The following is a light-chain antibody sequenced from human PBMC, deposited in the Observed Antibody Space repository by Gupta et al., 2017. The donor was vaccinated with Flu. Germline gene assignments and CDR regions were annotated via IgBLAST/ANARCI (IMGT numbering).Light chain of an antibody. Sequence: SITISCTGNSSNIGTYNEVSCYQQPPDTAPKLICYDVSDRPSGISDRSAGCNSGKTALPISTVLRADDDASYCCPSYNNRLTRVFGGGTKMTVL. CDR2: DVS. CDR3: PSYNNRLTRV. CDR1: SSNIGTYNE. J-gene: IGLJ3*02. V-gene: IGLV2-14*03.